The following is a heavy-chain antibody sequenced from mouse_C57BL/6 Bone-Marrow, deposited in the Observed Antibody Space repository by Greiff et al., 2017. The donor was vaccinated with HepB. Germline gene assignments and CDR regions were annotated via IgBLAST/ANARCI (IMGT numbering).Heavy chain of an antibody. J-gene: IGHJ3*01. CDR1: GYTFTDYN. Sequence: EVKLQQSGPELVKPGASVKIPCKASGYTFTDYNMDWVKQSHGKSLEWIGDINPNNGGTIYNQKFKGKATLTVDKSSSTAYMELRSLTSEDTAVYYCARSAYGNSLFAYWGQGTLVTVSA. V-gene: IGHV1-18*01. CDR2: INPNNGGT. CDR3: ARSAYGNSLFAY. D-gene: IGHD2-1*01.